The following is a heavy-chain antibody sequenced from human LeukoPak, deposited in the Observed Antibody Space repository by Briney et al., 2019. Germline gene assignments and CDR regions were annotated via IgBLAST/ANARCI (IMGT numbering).Heavy chain of an antibody. J-gene: IGHJ4*02. D-gene: IGHD3-16*02. V-gene: IGHV4-39*01. CDR3: ARLLYMSPDY. CDR1: GGSISSSSYY. CDR2: IYYSGST. Sequence: PSETLSLTCTVSGGSISSSSYYWGWIRQPPGKGLEWIGSIYYSGSTYYNPSLKSRVTISVDTSKNQFSLKLSSVTAADTAVYCCARLLYMSPDYWGQGTLVTVSS.